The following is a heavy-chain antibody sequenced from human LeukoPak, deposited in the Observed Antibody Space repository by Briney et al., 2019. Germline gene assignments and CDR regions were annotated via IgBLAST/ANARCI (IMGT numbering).Heavy chain of an antibody. CDR3: AKDRDYSAYYFDY. CDR2: ISSSSSYI. J-gene: IGHJ4*02. CDR1: GFTFSSYS. Sequence: GGSLRLSCAASGFTFSSYSMNWVRQAPGKGLEWVSSISSSSSYIYYADSVKGRFTISRDNAKNSLYLQMNSLRAEDTAVYYCAKDRDYSAYYFDYWGQGTLVTVSS. D-gene: IGHD4-11*01. V-gene: IGHV3-21*01.